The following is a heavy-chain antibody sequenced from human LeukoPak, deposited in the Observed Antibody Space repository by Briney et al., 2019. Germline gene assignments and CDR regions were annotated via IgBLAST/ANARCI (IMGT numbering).Heavy chain of an antibody. J-gene: IGHJ3*02. CDR3: ARDHGYCSSTSCYTDAFDI. CDR2: IYTSGST. D-gene: IGHD2-2*02. V-gene: IGHV4-61*02. Sequence: SQTLSLTCTVSGGSISSGSYYWSWIRQPAGKGLEWIGRIYTSGSTNYNPSLKSRVTISVDTSKNQFSLKLSSVTAADTAVYYCARDHGYCSSTSCYTDAFDIWGQGTMVTVSS. CDR1: GGSISSGSYY.